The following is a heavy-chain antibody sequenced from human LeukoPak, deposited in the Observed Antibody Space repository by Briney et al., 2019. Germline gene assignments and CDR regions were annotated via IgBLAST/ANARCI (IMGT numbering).Heavy chain of an antibody. CDR2: LSASGGGT. V-gene: IGHV3-23*01. Sequence: GGSLRLSCAVSGITLSNYGMAWVRQAPGKGLEWVASLSASGGGTSCADSVRGRFTISRDNAKNTLYLQMNSLRAEDTAVYFCAKRGVVIRVILVGFHKEAYYFDSWGQGVLVTVSS. D-gene: IGHD3-22*01. CDR1: GITLSNYG. J-gene: IGHJ4*02. CDR3: AKRGVVIRVILVGFHKEAYYFDS.